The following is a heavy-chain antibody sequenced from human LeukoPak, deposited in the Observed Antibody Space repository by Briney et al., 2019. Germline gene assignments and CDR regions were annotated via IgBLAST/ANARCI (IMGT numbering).Heavy chain of an antibody. J-gene: IGHJ4*02. D-gene: IGHD6-19*01. Sequence: PGGSLRLSCAASGFTFDDYAMHWVRQAPGKGLEWVSLITGDGGRTHYADSVKGRFTISRDNSKNSLYLQMNSLRTEDTALYYCAKEGPIAVAGYFDYWGQGTLVTVSS. V-gene: IGHV3-43*02. CDR1: GFTFDDYA. CDR3: AKEGPIAVAGYFDY. CDR2: ITGDGGRT.